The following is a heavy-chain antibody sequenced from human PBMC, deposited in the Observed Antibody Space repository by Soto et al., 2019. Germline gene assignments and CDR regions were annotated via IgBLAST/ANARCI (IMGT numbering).Heavy chain of an antibody. V-gene: IGHV4-59*01. D-gene: IGHD6-13*01. CDR1: GGSMRNYF. J-gene: IGHJ4*02. CDR2: IHYSGTT. CDR3: AAGEASSRNLAPYYLDF. Sequence: SETLSLTCTVSGGSMRNYFWTWIRQPPGKGLEWIGYIHYSGTTSFFPSYNPSLRSRVTISEDTPKNQFSLKLLSVTTADTAVYFCAAGEASSRNLAPYYLDFWGQGTLVTVSS.